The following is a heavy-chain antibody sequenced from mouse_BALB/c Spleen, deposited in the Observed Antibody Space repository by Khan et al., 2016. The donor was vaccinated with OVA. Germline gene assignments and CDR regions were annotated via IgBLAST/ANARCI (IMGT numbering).Heavy chain of an antibody. CDR3: ARTYYIYDGYYAMDY. CDR2: IWGGGNT. Sequence: QVQLKQSGPGLVAPSQSLSITCTVSGFSLSRYSVHWVRQPPGKGLEWLGMIWGGGNTDYNSTLKSRLNINKDNSKSQVFLTMNSLQTDDTAMYYCARTYYIYDGYYAMDYWGQGTSGTVSS. D-gene: IGHD2-14*01. J-gene: IGHJ4*01. V-gene: IGHV2-6-4*01. CDR1: GFSLSRYS.